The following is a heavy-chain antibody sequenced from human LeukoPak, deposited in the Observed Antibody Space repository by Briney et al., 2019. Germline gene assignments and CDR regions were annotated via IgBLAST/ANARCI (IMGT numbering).Heavy chain of an antibody. V-gene: IGHV4-39*01. D-gene: IGHD2-21*01. CDR2: IYYSGST. J-gene: IGHJ3*02. CDR3: AGPGVVVIATSFAFDI. CDR1: GGPISSSGYY. Sequence: SETLSLTCTVSGGPISSSGYYWGWIRQPPGKGLEWIGSIYYSGSTYYNPSLKSRVTISVDTSKNQFSLKLSSVTAADTAVYYCAGPGVVVIATSFAFDIWGQGTMVTVSS.